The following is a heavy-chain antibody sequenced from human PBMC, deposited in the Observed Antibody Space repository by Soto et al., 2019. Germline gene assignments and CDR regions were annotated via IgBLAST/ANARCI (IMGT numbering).Heavy chain of an antibody. CDR1: GYTFTCYY. Sequence: ASVKVSCKASGYTFTCYYRQWVRHAPGQGLEWMGIINPSGGSTSYAQKFQGRVTMTRDTSTSTVYMELSSLRSEDTAVYYCARDPQIVVVPAASPLGAPFDYWGQGTLVTVSS. V-gene: IGHV1-46*01. D-gene: IGHD2-2*01. CDR3: ARDPQIVVVPAASPLGAPFDY. CDR2: INPSGGST. J-gene: IGHJ4*02.